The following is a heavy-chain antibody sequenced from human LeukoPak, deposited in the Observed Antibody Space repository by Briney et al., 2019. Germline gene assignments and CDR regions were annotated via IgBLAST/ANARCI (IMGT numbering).Heavy chain of an antibody. V-gene: IGHV3-66*01. CDR1: GFTVSSNY. J-gene: IGHJ4*02. CDR2: IYSGGST. D-gene: IGHD3-22*01. Sequence: GGSLRLSCAASGFTVSSNYMSWVRQAPGKGLEWVSVIYSGGSTYYADSVKGRFTISRDNSKNTLCLQMNSLRAEDTAVYYCARDGYYYDSSGYYYPTFDYWGQGTLVTVSS. CDR3: ARDGYYYDSSGYYYPTFDY.